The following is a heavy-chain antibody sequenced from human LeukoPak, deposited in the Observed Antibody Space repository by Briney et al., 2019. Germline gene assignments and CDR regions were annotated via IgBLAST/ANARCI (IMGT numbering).Heavy chain of an antibody. J-gene: IGHJ4*02. CDR2: ISTSSSYI. CDR1: EFTFSSYS. D-gene: IGHD6-19*01. CDR3: ARGRGWYDY. Sequence: GGSLRLSCAASEFTFSSYSMNWVRQAPGKGLEWVSSISTSSSYIYYADSVKGRFTISRDNAKNSLFLHMNSLRAEDTAVYYCARGRGWYDYWGQGTLLTVSS. V-gene: IGHV3-21*01.